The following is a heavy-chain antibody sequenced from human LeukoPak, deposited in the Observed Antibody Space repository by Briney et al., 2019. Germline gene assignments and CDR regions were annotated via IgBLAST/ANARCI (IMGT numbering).Heavy chain of an antibody. Sequence: GASVMVSCKASGYTFTSYGTSWVRQAPGQGLEWMGWISAYNGNTNYAQKLQGRVTMTTDTSTSTAYMELRSLRSDDTAVYYCARYCSSTSCYDGLGYWGQGTLVTVSS. V-gene: IGHV1-18*01. CDR2: ISAYNGNT. D-gene: IGHD2-2*01. J-gene: IGHJ4*02. CDR1: GYTFTSYG. CDR3: ARYCSSTSCYDGLGY.